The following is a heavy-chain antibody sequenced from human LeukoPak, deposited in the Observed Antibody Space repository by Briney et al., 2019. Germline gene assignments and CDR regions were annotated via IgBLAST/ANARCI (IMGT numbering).Heavy chain of an antibody. CDR3: AKDIYYDSSGYRGYFDY. J-gene: IGHJ4*02. D-gene: IGHD3-22*01. Sequence: PGGSLRLSCAASGFTFSGYAMHWVRQAPGKGLEWVAGMSYDGSNKYYVDSVKGRFTVSRDNSKNTLYLQMNSLRAEDTAVYYCAKDIYYDSSGYRGYFDYWGQGTLVTVSS. CDR1: GFTFSGYA. CDR2: MSYDGSNK. V-gene: IGHV3-30*18.